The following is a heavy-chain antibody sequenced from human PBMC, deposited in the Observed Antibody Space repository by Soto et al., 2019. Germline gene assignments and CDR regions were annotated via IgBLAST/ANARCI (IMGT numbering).Heavy chain of an antibody. CDR1: GYTFTAYY. J-gene: IGHJ4*02. V-gene: IGHV1-2*02. CDR2: INPNGGST. Sequence: QVQLVQSGAEMKKPGASVKVSCESSGYTFTAYYIHWVRQAPGHGLEWMGWINPNGGSTKYAQKCQGRVTMTRDTSINTAYMELTRLTSDDTAVYYCARAVHTMVQGVRFRVDQWGQGSLVTISS. D-gene: IGHD3-10*01. CDR3: ARAVHTMVQGVRFRVDQ.